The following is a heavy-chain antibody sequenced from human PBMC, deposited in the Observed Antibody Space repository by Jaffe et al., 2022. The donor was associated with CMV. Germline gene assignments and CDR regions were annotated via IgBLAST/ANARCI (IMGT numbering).Heavy chain of an antibody. CDR2: ISGSSSNT. D-gene: IGHD5-18*01. V-gene: IGHV3-23*01. CDR1: GFTFSIYT. Sequence: EVQLLESGGGLVQPGESLRLSCAASGFTFSIYTMSWVRQAPGKGLEWVSTISGSSSNTYYADSVEGRFTISRDNSRTTLYLQMNSLRAEDTAVYYCAKRGRDLDTASDYWGQGTLVTVSS. J-gene: IGHJ4*02. CDR3: AKRGRDLDTASDY.